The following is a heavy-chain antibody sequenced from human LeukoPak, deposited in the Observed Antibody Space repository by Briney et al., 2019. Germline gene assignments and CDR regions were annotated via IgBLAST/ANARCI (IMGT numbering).Heavy chain of an antibody. CDR2: ISGSGDST. V-gene: IGHV3-23*01. CDR3: ASAHSGSYWGPYEY. Sequence: GGSLRLSCAASGFTFSYYAMRGVPQAPGKGREGVSAISGSGDSTNYADSVKGRFNISRDNANNSLYLQMNSLRAEDTAFYYCASAHSGSYWGPYEYWGQGTLVTVSS. J-gene: IGHJ4*02. D-gene: IGHD1-26*01. CDR1: GFTFSYYA.